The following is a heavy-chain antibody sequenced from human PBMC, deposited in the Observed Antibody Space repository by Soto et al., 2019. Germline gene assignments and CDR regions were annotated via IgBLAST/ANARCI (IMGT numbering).Heavy chain of an antibody. D-gene: IGHD2-2*01. CDR1: GGTFSSYT. Sequence: QVQLVQSGAEVKKPGSTVKVSCKASGGTFSSYTISWVRQAPGQGLEWMGRIIPILGIANYAQQFQGRVTITADKSTSKAYMELSSLRSEDTAVYYCARVGCSSTSCYGSLDYWGQGTLVTVSS. CDR2: IIPILGIA. V-gene: IGHV1-69*02. CDR3: ARVGCSSTSCYGSLDY. J-gene: IGHJ4*02.